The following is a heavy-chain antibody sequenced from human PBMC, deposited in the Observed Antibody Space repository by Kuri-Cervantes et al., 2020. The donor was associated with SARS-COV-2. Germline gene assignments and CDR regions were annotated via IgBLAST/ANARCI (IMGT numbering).Heavy chain of an antibody. CDR3: ASLWFGELFYDY. V-gene: IGHV3-66*01. CDR2: IYSGGST. J-gene: IGHJ4*02. Sequence: GESLKISCTASGFTFGDYAMSWVRQAPGKGLEWVSVIYSGGSTYYADSVKGRFTISRDNSKNTLYLQMNSLRAEDTAVYYCASLWFGELFYDYWGQGTLVTVSS. CDR1: GFTFGDYA. D-gene: IGHD3-10*01.